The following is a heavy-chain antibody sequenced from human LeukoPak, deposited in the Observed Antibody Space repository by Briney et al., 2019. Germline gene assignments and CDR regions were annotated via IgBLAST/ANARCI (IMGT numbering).Heavy chain of an antibody. V-gene: IGHV3-66*04. Sequence: GGSLRLSCVASGFTVSSNYMSWVRQAPGKGLEWVSTIYSGGFTYYADSVKGRFSISRDNSKNTLYLQMNSLRAEDTAVYYCARQGNDQLATFDYWGQGTLVTVSS. D-gene: IGHD6-13*01. CDR3: ARQGNDQLATFDY. J-gene: IGHJ4*02. CDR1: GFTVSSNY. CDR2: IYSGGFT.